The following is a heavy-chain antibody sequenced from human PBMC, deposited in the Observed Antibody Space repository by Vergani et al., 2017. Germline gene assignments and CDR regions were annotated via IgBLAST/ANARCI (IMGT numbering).Heavy chain of an antibody. J-gene: IGHJ4*02. D-gene: IGHD2-15*01. CDR3: ATVSDLNCSGGSCYSVDY. CDR1: GFTVSSNY. V-gene: IGHV3-66*02. Sequence: EVQLVESGGGLVQPGGSLRLSCAASGFTVSSNYMSWVRQAPGKGLEWVSVIYSGGSTYYADSVQGRFTFARDNSKNTLYLQMNSLRAEDTAVYYCATVSDLNCSGGSCYSVDYWGQGTLVTVSS. CDR2: IYSGGST.